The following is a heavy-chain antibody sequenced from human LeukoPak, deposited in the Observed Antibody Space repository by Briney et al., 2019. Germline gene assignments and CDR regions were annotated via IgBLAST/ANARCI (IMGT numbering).Heavy chain of an antibody. D-gene: IGHD6-13*01. J-gene: IGHJ4*02. CDR1: GCTFTSYG. CDR3: AREGSSWYDFGY. V-gene: IGHV1-18*01. Sequence: ASVKVSCKASGCTFTSYGISWVRQAPGQGLEWMGWISAYNGNTNYAEKFQGRVTMTTDTSTSTAYMELTNLRSDDTAVYYCAREGSSWYDFGYWGQGTLVTVSS. CDR2: ISAYNGNT.